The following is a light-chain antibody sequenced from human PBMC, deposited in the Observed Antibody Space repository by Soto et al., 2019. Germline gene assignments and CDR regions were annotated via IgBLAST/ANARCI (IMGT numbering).Light chain of an antibody. CDR2: DVT. J-gene: IGLJ1*01. CDR3: CSHAGRYTYV. V-gene: IGLV2-11*01. CDR1: SSDVGGYNY. Sequence: QSALTQPRSVSGSPGQSLTISCTGTSSDVGGYNYVSWYQQHPGKVPKLMIYDVTKRPSGVPDRFSGSKSGNTASLTISGLQSEDEYDYYCCSHAGRYTYVFGTGTKLTVL.